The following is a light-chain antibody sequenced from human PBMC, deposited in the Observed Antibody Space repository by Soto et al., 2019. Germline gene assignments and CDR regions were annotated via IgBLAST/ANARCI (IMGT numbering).Light chain of an antibody. V-gene: IGLV2-14*03. CDR1: SSDIGGYNY. J-gene: IGLJ2*01. CDR3: SSYTSSRIVV. CDR2: DVS. Sequence: QSALSQPASVSGSPGQSITISCTGTSSDIGGYNYVSWYQQHPGKAPKLIICDVSYRPSGVSDRFSGSKSGNAASLTISGRQAEDEADYYCSSYTSSRIVVFGGGTKVTVL.